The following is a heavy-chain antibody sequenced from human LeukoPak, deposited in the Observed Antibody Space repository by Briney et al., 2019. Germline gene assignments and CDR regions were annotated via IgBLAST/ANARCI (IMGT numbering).Heavy chain of an antibody. CDR1: IGSIGNDY. CDR2: GHHSESP. CDR3: ARENKGTVHDSTAAFHY. J-gene: IGHJ4*02. V-gene: IGHV4-59*01. Sequence: SETLSLTCTVSIGSIGNDYWSWLRQSPGKGLEWIAYGHHSESPNYNPSLKSRVTISVDRSNNRFSLQLSSVTAADTAVYYCARENKGTVHDSTAAFHYWGQGTLVTVSS. D-gene: IGHD1-7*01.